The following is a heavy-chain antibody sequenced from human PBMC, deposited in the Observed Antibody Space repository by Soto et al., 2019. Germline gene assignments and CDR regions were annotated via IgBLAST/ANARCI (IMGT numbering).Heavy chain of an antibody. Sequence: QVRLQESGSGLVKPSQTLSLTCSVSGDSIDTIGYFWSWVRQRPGEGLEWIGHIYYSGHTNYNPSIKSRLTLSIDTSANQFSLRLMSVTDADTAVYYCARDPEDAAIDYWGQGKLVIVSS. CDR1: GDSIDTIGYF. CDR2: IYYSGHT. V-gene: IGHV4-31*03. J-gene: IGHJ4*02. D-gene: IGHD2-15*01. CDR3: ARDPEDAAIDY.